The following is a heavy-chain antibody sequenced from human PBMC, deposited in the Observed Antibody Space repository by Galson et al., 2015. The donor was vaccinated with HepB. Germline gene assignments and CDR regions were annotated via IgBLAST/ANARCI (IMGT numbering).Heavy chain of an antibody. Sequence: SVKVSCKASGYTFTSYTMHWVRQAPGQRLEWMGWINAGNGNTKYSQKFQGRVTITRDTSASTAYIELSSLRSQDTAVYYCTKGSPDATDYWGQGTLVTVSS. V-gene: IGHV1-3*01. CDR3: TKGSPDATDY. CDR2: INAGNGNT. D-gene: IGHD1-26*01. CDR1: GYTFTSYT. J-gene: IGHJ4*02.